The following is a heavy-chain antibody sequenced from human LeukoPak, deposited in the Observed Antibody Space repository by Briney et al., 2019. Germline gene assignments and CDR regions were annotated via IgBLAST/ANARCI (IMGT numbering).Heavy chain of an antibody. J-gene: IGHJ4*02. V-gene: IGHV3-74*01. Sequence: GGSLRLSCAASGFTFSSYWMHWVRQAPGKGLVWVSRISGDGSTTNYADSVKGRFTISRDNAKNTLHLQMNSLRVEDTSVYYCARGTYYGSFDLWGQGTLVTVSS. CDR1: GFTFSSYW. CDR2: ISGDGSTT. D-gene: IGHD4-17*01. CDR3: ARGTYYGSFDL.